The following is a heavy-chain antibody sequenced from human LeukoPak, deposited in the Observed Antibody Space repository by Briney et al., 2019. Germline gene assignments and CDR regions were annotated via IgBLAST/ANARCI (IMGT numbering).Heavy chain of an antibody. D-gene: IGHD3-3*01. J-gene: IGHJ5*02. Sequence: GGSLRLSCAASGFTFDDYGMSWVRQAPGKGLEWVSAISGSDGGTYYADSVKGRFTISRDNAKNSLYLQMNSLRAEDTAVYYCARERLLEWLLFDPWGQGTLVTVSS. CDR3: ARERLLEWLLFDP. V-gene: IGHV3-23*01. CDR2: ISGSDGGT. CDR1: GFTFDDYG.